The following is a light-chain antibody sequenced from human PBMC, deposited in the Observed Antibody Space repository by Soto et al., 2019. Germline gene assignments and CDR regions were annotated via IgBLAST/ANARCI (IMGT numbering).Light chain of an antibody. CDR1: QGISTY. Sequence: DIQLTQSPSFLSASVRDRVTITCRASQGISTYLAWYQQKPGKAPKLLIYAASTLQSGVPSRFSGSASGTDFTLTISCLQSEDFATYYCQQYYSYPITFGQGTRLEIK. J-gene: IGKJ5*01. V-gene: IGKV1-9*01. CDR2: AAS. CDR3: QQYYSYPIT.